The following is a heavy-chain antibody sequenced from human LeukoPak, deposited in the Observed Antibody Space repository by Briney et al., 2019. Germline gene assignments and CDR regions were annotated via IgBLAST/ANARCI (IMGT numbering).Heavy chain of an antibody. V-gene: IGHV3-9*01. D-gene: IGHD6-19*01. CDR2: ISWNSGSI. CDR3: AKAPGSSSGNFDY. Sequence: PGGSLRLSCAASGFTFDDYAMHWVRQAPGKGLEWVSGISWNSGSIGYADSVKGRFTISRDNAKNSLYLQMNSLRAEDTALYYCAKAPGSSSGNFDYWGQGTLVTVSS. J-gene: IGHJ4*02. CDR1: GFTFDDYA.